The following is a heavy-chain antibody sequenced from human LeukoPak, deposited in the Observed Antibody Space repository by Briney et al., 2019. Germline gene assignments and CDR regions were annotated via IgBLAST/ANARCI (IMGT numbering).Heavy chain of an antibody. D-gene: IGHD6-19*01. CDR3: ARAPGFSSGWWDY. CDR1: GGSISSYY. CDR2: IYYSGMT. V-gene: IGHV4-59*01. J-gene: IGHJ4*02. Sequence: SETLSLTCTVSGGSISSYYGSWIRQPPGKRPEWIGYIYYSGMTNYNPSLKSRVTISVETSMNQFSLKLSSVTAADTAVYYCARAPGFSSGWWDYWGRGALVTVSS.